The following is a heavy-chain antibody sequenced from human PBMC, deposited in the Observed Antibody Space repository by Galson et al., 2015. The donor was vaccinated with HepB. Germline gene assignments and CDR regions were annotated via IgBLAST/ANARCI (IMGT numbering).Heavy chain of an antibody. CDR2: IIPILGIA. Sequence: SVKVSCKASGGTFSSYTISWVRQAPGQGLEWMGRIIPILGIANYAQKFQGRVTITADKSTSTAYMELSSLRSEDTAVYYCARSGYDYVWGSHMGRGGLYWGQGTLVTVSS. CDR3: ARSGYDYVWGSHMGRGGLY. J-gene: IGHJ4*02. D-gene: IGHD3-16*01. CDR1: GGTFSSYT. V-gene: IGHV1-69*02.